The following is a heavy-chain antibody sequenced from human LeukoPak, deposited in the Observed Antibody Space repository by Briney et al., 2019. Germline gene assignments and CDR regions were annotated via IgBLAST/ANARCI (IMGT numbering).Heavy chain of an antibody. CDR2: ISSSGSTI. V-gene: IGHV3-48*03. D-gene: IGHD2-2*01. Sequence: GGSLRLSCAASGFTFSSYEMNWVRQAPGKGLEWVSYISSSGSTIYYADSGKGRFTISRDNAKNSLYLQMNSLRAEDTAVYYCAREPIVVVPATPGEFDYWGQGTLVTVSS. CDR1: GFTFSSYE. CDR3: AREPIVVVPATPGEFDY. J-gene: IGHJ4*02.